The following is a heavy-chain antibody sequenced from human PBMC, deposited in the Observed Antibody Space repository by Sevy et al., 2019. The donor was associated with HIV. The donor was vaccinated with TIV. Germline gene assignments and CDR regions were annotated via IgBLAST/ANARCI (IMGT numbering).Heavy chain of an antibody. J-gene: IGHJ4*02. CDR3: ARQSWRSGDF. CDR1: GGSISSSNYY. V-gene: IGHV4-39*01. CDR2: IFYSGNT. Sequence: SETLSLTCTVSGGSISSSNYYWGWIRQSPGKGLEWIGAIFYSGNTHFNPSLKSRVTISIDTSRNEFSLELTSVTAADTAVYYCARQSWRSGDFWGQGTLVTSPQ.